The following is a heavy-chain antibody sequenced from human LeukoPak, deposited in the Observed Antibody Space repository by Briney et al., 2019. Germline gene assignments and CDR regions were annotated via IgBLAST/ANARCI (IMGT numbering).Heavy chain of an antibody. CDR3: ARDLSIGYTYGDRFVGYFNY. CDR2: IYYSGST. CDR1: GGSISSSSYY. J-gene: IGHJ4*02. Sequence: SETLSLTCTVSGGSISSSSYYWGWIRQPPGKGLEWIGSIYYSGSTYYNPSLKSRGTISVDTSKNQFSLTLSSVTAADAAVYTCARDLSIGYTYGDRFVGYFNYWRQGTLVTVSS. V-gene: IGHV4-39*07. D-gene: IGHD5-18*01.